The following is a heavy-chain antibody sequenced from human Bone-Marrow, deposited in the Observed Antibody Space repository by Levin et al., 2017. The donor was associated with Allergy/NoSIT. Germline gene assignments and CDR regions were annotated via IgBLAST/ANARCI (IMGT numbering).Heavy chain of an antibody. CDR3: SRRTRGQRPAGGRTTEL. D-gene: IGHD6-13*01. V-gene: IGHV3-49*03. CDR2: IRSQAYRATA. CDR1: GFPFGDYA. J-gene: IGHJ4*02. Sequence: QPGGSLRLSCTASGFPFGDYALSWFRQAPGEGLEWLGFIRSQAYRATAEYAASVKDRFSISRDDSKNIAYLQMDSLRTEDTAVYYCSRRTRGQRPAGGRTTELWGQGTLVTVSS.